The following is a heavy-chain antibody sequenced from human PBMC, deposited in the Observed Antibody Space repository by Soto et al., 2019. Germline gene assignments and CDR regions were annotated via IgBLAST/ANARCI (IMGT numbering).Heavy chain of an antibody. CDR3: ARDGYDFWSGYSATDGMDV. J-gene: IGHJ6*02. CDR1: GYTFTSYG. CDR2: ISAYNGNT. D-gene: IGHD3-3*01. Sequence: ASVKVSCKASGYTFTSYGISRVRQAPGQGLEWMGWISAYNGNTNYAQKLQGRVTMTTDTSTSTAYMELRSLRSDDTAVYYCARDGYDFWSGYSATDGMDVWGQGTTVTVSS. V-gene: IGHV1-18*01.